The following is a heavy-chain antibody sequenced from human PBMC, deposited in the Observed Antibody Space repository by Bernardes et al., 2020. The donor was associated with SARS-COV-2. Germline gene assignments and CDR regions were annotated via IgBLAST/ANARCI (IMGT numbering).Heavy chain of an antibody. V-gene: IGHV4-61*02. CDR2: IYTSGST. Sequence: SETLSLTCTVSGGSISSGTYYWSWVLQPAGKGLEWIGRIYTSGSTIYNPSLKSRVTISVDTSKNQFSLNLSSVTAADTALYYCGGATEMHYYGMDVWGQGTTVAVSS. CDR1: GGSISSGTYY. CDR3: GGATEMHYYGMDV. J-gene: IGHJ6*02. D-gene: IGHD1-26*01.